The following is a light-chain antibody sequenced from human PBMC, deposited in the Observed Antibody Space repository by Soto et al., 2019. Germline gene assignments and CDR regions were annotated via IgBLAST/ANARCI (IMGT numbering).Light chain of an antibody. V-gene: IGKV3D-20*02. Sequence: EIVLTQSPGTLSLSPGERATLSCKTSQSRGSNFFAWYQHKPGQAPRLLIYASSNRATGIPDRFSGSASGTDFTLPISSLQPADFAVYYCQQRGNWHPPISFGQGTRLEI. CDR1: QSRGSNF. CDR2: ASS. CDR3: QQRGNWHPPIS. J-gene: IGKJ5*01.